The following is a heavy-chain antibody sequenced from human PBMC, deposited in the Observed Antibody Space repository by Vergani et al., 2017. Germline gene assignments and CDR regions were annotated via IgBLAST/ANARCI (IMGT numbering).Heavy chain of an antibody. Sequence: QVQLVQSGAEVKKPGASVKVSCKASGYTFTGYYMHWVRQAPGQGLEWMGWINPNSGGTNYAQKFQGRVTMTRDTSTSTAYMELSRLRSDDTAVYYCARDRLDYGSGTPTGNDYWGQGTLVTVSS. CDR1: GYTFTGYY. J-gene: IGHJ4*02. CDR3: ARDRLDYGSGTPTGNDY. D-gene: IGHD3-10*01. CDR2: INPNSGGT. V-gene: IGHV1-2*02.